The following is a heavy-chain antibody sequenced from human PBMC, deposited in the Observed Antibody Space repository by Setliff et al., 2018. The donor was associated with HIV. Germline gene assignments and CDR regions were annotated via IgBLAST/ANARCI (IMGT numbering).Heavy chain of an antibody. D-gene: IGHD3-3*01. V-gene: IGHV4-59*06. CDR1: GGSISSHY. CDR2: IYYSGST. CDR3: ACRYYDLWSNYYTGIPY. J-gene: IGHJ4*02. Sequence: SETLSLTCTVSGGSISSHYWSWIRQPPGKGLEWIGYIYYSGSTFYNPSLKSRVTISVDTSKKQFSLKLSSVTAADTAVYYCACRYYDLWSNYYTGIPYWGQGTLVTVSS.